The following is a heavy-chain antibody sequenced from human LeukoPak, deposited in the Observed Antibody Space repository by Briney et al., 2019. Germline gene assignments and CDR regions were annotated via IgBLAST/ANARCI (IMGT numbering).Heavy chain of an antibody. CDR3: ARQYCSSTSCYLRWFDP. V-gene: IGHV1-18*01. D-gene: IGHD2-2*01. J-gene: IGHJ5*02. Sequence: GASVKVSCKASGYTFTSYGISWVRQAPGQGLEWMGWISAYNGNTNYAQKLQGRVTMTTDTSTSTAYMELRSLRSDDTAVYYCARQYCSSTSCYLRWFDPWGQGTLVTVSS. CDR1: GYTFTSYG. CDR2: ISAYNGNT.